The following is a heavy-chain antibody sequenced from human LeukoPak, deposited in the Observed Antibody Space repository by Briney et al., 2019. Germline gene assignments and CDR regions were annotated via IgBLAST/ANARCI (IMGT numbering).Heavy chain of an antibody. J-gene: IGHJ4*02. Sequence: PSETLSLTCTVSGGSVSSGSYYWSWVRQAPGKGLEWVSVISGSGGSTYYADSVKGRFTISRDNSKNTLYLQMNSLRAEDTAVYYCAKLPGRAADYWGQGTLVTVSS. CDR3: AKLPGRAADY. V-gene: IGHV3-23*01. CDR2: ISGSGGST. CDR1: GGSVSSGSYY.